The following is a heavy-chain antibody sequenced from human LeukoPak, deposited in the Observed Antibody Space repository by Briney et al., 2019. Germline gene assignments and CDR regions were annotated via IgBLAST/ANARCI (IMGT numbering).Heavy chain of an antibody. V-gene: IGHV3-23*01. J-gene: IGHJ4*02. CDR1: GFTFTSYA. Sequence: GGSLRLSCAASGFTFTSYAMSWVRQAPGKGLEWVSAISGSGGSTYYAHSVKGRFTISRANSKTTPSLQLNSLKPEDTACNYGANILTMVRGVIPVDYGGEGTLVTVS. CDR3: ANILTMVRGVIPVDY. D-gene: IGHD3-10*01. CDR2: ISGSGGST.